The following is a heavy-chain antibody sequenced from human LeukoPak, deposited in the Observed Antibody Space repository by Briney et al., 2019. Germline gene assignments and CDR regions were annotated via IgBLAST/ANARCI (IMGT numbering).Heavy chain of an antibody. Sequence: SETLSPTCTVSGGSMSGFFWTWIRQPPGRELEWIGSIYYSGSSTKYNPSLKSRVTISVDTSKSQFSLTLNSATAADTAVYYCARTSRHFYGSGTNLTPWPAGMDVWGQGTTVTVSS. V-gene: IGHV4-59*01. CDR3: ARTSRHFYGSGTNLTPWPAGMDV. D-gene: IGHD3-10*01. CDR2: IYYSGSST. J-gene: IGHJ6*02. CDR1: GGSMSGFF.